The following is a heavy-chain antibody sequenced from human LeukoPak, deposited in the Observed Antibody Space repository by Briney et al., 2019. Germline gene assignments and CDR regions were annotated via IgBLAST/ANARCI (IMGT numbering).Heavy chain of an antibody. CDR3: ARAPRGIVGATFSGAFDI. D-gene: IGHD1-26*01. Sequence: ASVKVSCKASGGTCSSYAISWVRQAPGQGLGWMGGIIPIFGTANYAQKFQGRVTITADESTSTAYMELSSLRSEDTAVYYCARAPRGIVGATFSGAFDIWGQGTMVTVSS. CDR2: IIPIFGTA. V-gene: IGHV1-69*13. CDR1: GGTCSSYA. J-gene: IGHJ3*02.